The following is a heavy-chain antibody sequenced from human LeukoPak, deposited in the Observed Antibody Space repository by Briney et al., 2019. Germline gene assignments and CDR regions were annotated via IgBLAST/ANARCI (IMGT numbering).Heavy chain of an antibody. J-gene: IGHJ4*02. D-gene: IGHD1-14*01. CDR1: AGFISSSSYY. V-gene: IGHV4-39*01. Sequence: SETLSLTCTVSAGFISSSSYYWGWLRHPPGTGLEWIGSIYYSGSTYYNPSLKSRVTMSVDTSKNQFSLKLSSVTAADTAVYHCARLPASEFDFFDYWGQGTLVTVSS. CDR3: ARLPASEFDFFDY. CDR2: IYYSGST.